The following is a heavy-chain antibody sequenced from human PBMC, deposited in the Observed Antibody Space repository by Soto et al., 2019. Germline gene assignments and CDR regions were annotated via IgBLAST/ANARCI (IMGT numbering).Heavy chain of an antibody. V-gene: IGHV1-2*02. CDR2: INPNSGGT. CDR3: ARVRRTGELYYYYYYAMDV. D-gene: IGHD3-9*01. Sequence: ASVKVSCNASGYTFTGYYMHWVRHAPGQGLEWMGWINPNSGGTNYAQKFQGRVTMTSDTSISTAYMELSRLRSDDTAVYYCARVRRTGELYYYYYYAMDVWGQGTKVTVSS. J-gene: IGHJ6*02. CDR1: GYTFTGYY.